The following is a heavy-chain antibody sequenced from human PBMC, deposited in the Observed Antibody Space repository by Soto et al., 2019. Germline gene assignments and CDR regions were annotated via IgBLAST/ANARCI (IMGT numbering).Heavy chain of an antibody. CDR2: IYYSGST. J-gene: IGHJ5*02. CDR1: GGSISSGGYY. V-gene: IGHV4-31*03. CDR3: ARGPKGLNWFDP. Sequence: PSETLSLTCTVSGGSISSGGYYWSWIRQHPGKGLEWIGYIYYSGSTYYNPSLKSRVTISVDTSKNQFSLKLSSVTAADTAVYYCARGPKGLNWFDPWGQGTLVTVSS. D-gene: IGHD3-16*01.